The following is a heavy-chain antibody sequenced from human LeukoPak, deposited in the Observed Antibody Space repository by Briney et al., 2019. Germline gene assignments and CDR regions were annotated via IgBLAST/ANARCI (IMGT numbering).Heavy chain of an antibody. CDR3: ARDDWSLSMMTTVVTARY. D-gene: IGHD4-23*01. CDR1: GFTVSSNY. V-gene: IGHV3-66*01. CDR2: IYSGGST. J-gene: IGHJ4*02. Sequence: GGSLRLSCAASGFTVSSNYMSWVRQAPGKGLEWVSVIYSGGSTYYADSVKGRFTISRDNSKNTLYLQMNSLRAEDTAVYYCARDDWSLSMMTTVVTARYWGQGTLVTVSS.